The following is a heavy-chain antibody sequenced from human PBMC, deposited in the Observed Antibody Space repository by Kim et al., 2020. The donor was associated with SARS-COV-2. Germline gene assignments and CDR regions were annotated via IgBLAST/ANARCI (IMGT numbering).Heavy chain of an antibody. D-gene: IGHD3-10*01. J-gene: IGHJ4*02. Sequence: SGPTLVNPTQTLTLTCTFSGFSLSTSAVGVGWIRQPPGKALEWLALIYWDDDKRYSPSLKNRLTITKDTSKNQVVLTMTDMDPVDTATYYCAHMGSYYGSVNQFAYWGQGTLVTVSS. V-gene: IGHV2-5*02. CDR1: GFSLSTSAVG. CDR2: IYWDDDK. CDR3: AHMGSYYGSVNQFAY.